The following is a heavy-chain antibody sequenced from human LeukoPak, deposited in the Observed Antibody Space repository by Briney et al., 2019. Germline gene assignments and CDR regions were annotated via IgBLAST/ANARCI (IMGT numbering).Heavy chain of an antibody. V-gene: IGHV3-30*18. CDR2: ISNDGSNK. Sequence: GGSLRLSCAASGFTFSSYGMHWVRQAPGKGLEWVAVISNDGSNKYYADSVKGRFTISRDNSKNTLYLQMNSLRAEDTAVYYCAKEGENYDILTGYPDYWGQGTLVTVSS. D-gene: IGHD3-9*01. CDR3: AKEGENYDILTGYPDY. CDR1: GFTFSSYG. J-gene: IGHJ4*02.